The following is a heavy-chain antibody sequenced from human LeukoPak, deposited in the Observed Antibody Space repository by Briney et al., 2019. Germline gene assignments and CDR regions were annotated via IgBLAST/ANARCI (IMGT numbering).Heavy chain of an antibody. CDR2: TYYRSKWYN. CDR1: GDSVSSNSAA. Sequence: SRTLSLTCAISGDSVSSNSAAWHWIRQSPSRGLEWLGRTYYRSKWYNDYAVSVKSRITINPDTSKNQFFLQLNSVTPEDTAVYYCARVVTATKDFDYWGQGTLVTVSS. J-gene: IGHJ4*02. V-gene: IGHV6-1*01. CDR3: ARVVTATKDFDY. D-gene: IGHD2-21*02.